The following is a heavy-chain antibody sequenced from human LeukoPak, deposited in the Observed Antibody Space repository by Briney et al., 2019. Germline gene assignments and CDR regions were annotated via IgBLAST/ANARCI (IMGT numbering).Heavy chain of an antibody. CDR1: GYSISSGYY. CDR3: ARLQASPFYYDY. V-gene: IGHV4-38-2*01. Sequence: PSETLSLTCAVSGYSISSGYYWGWIRQPPGKGLEWIGSIYHSGSTYYNPSLKSRVTISVDTSKNQFSLKLSSERAANTPVDYCARLQASPFYYDYWGQVTLVTVSS. J-gene: IGHJ4*02. CDR2: IYHSGST.